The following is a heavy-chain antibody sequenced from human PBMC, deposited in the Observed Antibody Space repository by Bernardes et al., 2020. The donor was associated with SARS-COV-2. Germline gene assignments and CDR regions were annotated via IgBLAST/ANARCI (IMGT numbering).Heavy chain of an antibody. Sequence: GGSLRLSCVASGFTFSDHAMHWVRQAPGKGLEWVTATWFDGTKKFYADSVKGRFSISRDNSKNTLFLEMSSLRADDTAVYYCARSDGAYSHRGMDVWGQGTTVNVSS. V-gene: IGHV3-33*01. CDR3: ARSDGAYSHRGMDV. J-gene: IGHJ6*02. CDR1: GFTFSDHA. D-gene: IGHD2-15*01. CDR2: TWFDGTKK.